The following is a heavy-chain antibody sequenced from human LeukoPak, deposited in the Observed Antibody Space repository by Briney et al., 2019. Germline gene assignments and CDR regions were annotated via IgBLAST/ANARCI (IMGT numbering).Heavy chain of an antibody. V-gene: IGHV1-46*01. CDR3: ARDTPSSVDFTVNMDV. Sequence: ASVKVSCKASGYTFTSYYMHWVRQAPGQGLEWMGIINPSGGSTSYAQKFQGRVTMTRDMSTSTVYMELSSLRSEDTAVYYCARDTPSSVDFTVNMDVWGKGTTVTVSS. D-gene: IGHD4-17*01. CDR2: INPSGGST. J-gene: IGHJ6*03. CDR1: GYTFTSYY.